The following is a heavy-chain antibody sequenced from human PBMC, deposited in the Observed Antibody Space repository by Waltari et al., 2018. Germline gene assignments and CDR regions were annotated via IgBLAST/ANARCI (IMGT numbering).Heavy chain of an antibody. V-gene: IGHV3-23*03. CDR2: IYSGGST. Sequence: EVQLLESGGGLVQPGGSLRLSCAASGFTFSSYAMSWVRQAPGKGLEWVSVIYSGGSTYYADAVKGRFTISRDNSKNTLYLQMNSLRAEDTAVYYCAKDSGGFDYWGQGTLVTVSS. CDR1: GFTFSSYA. D-gene: IGHD1-26*01. J-gene: IGHJ4*02. CDR3: AKDSGGFDY.